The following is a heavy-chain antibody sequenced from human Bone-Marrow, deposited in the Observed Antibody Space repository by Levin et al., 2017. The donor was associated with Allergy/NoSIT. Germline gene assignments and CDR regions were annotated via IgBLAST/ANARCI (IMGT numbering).Heavy chain of an antibody. CDR1: GFTFSDYY. CDR3: ARIFALHGDYVGD. J-gene: IGHJ4*02. Sequence: PGGSLRLSCAASGFTFSDYYMSWIRQAPGKGLEWVSYISFGGSTIYYADSVKGRFTISRDNANSSLYLQMNSLTAEDTAVYYCARIFALHGDYVGDWGQGSMVTVSS. D-gene: IGHD4-17*01. CDR2: ISFGGSTI. V-gene: IGHV3-11*01.